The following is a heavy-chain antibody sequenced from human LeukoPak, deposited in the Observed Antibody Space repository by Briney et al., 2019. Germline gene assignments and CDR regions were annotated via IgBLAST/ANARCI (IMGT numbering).Heavy chain of an antibody. CDR2: LSYSGST. D-gene: IGHD2-2*01. V-gene: IGHV4-39*01. J-gene: IGHJ4*02. CDR3: AGERLGYCSSSSCPFDY. CDR1: GGSIGSSTYY. Sequence: SETLSLTCTVSGGSIGSSTYYWGWIRQPPGKGLEWIGSLSYSGSTSYNPSLKSRVTISGDTSTNQFSLKLSSVTAADTAVYYCAGERLGYCSSSSCPFDYWGQGTLVTVSS.